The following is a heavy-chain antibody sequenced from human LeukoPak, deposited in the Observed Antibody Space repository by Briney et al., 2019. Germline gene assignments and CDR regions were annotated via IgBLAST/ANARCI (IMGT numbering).Heavy chain of an antibody. CDR2: IIPIFGTA. V-gene: IGHV1-69*13. J-gene: IGHJ5*02. Sequence: ASVKVSCKASGGTFSSYAISWVRQAPGQGLEWMGGIIPIFGTANYAQKFQGRVTITADESTSTAYMELSSLRSEDTAVYYCASLPYCTNGVCPWDWFDPWGQGTLVTVSS. CDR3: ASLPYCTNGVCPWDWFDP. D-gene: IGHD2-8*01. CDR1: GGTFSSYA.